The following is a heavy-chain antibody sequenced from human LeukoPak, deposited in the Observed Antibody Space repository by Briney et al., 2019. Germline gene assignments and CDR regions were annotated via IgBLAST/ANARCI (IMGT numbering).Heavy chain of an antibody. Sequence: PGGSLRLSCEASGFTFSGYAMSWVRQAPGKGLEWVSSINAFGARTYYADSMKGRFTISRDNSKNTLYLQMNSLRAEDTALYYCAKVALGYCSGSSCYYFDYGGQGTLVTVSS. CDR3: AKVALGYCSGSSCYYFDY. CDR1: GFTFSGYA. CDR2: INAFGART. V-gene: IGHV3-23*01. J-gene: IGHJ4*02. D-gene: IGHD2-15*01.